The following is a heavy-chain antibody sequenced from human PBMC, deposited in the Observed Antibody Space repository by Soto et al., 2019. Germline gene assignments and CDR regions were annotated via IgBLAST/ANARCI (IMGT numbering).Heavy chain of an antibody. CDR2: INHSGST. Sequence: PSETLSLTCAVYGGSCSGYYWSWIRQPPGKGLEWIGEINHSGSTNYNPSLKSRVTISVDTSKNQFSLKLSSVTAADTAVYYCARGAGYGSYWGQGTLVTVSS. D-gene: IGHD3-10*01. V-gene: IGHV4-34*01. J-gene: IGHJ4*02. CDR1: GGSCSGYY. CDR3: ARGAGYGSY.